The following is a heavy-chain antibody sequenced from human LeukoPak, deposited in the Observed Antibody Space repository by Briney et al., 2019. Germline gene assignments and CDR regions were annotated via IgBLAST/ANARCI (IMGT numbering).Heavy chain of an antibody. D-gene: IGHD3-22*01. CDR3: ARGGYDSSGFYPLGFDY. CDR2: IYYSGST. J-gene: IGHJ4*02. CDR1: GVSISSGGYY. Sequence: SGTLSLTCTVSGVSISSGGYYWSCIRPHPGQGLEWIRYIYYSGSTYYNPSLKRRVTISVDTSNNQFSLKLSSLSDAETAVYYCARGGYDSSGFYPLGFDYWGQENLVTVSS. V-gene: IGHV4-31*02.